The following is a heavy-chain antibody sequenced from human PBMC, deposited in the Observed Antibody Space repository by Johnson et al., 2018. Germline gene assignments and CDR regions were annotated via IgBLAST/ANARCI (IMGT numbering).Heavy chain of an antibody. Sequence: VQLVQSGGGLVKPGGSLRLSCAASGFTFSSYSMNWVRQAPGKGLEWVSSISSSSSYIYYADSVKGRFTISRDNAKNSLYLQMHRLRAEDTGVYYCATARGRGDGYNSGFAFDIWGQGTMGTVSS. J-gene: IGHJ3*02. V-gene: IGHV3-21*01. CDR2: ISSSSSYI. CDR1: GFTFSSYS. CDR3: ATARGRGDGYNSGFAFDI. D-gene: IGHD5-24*01.